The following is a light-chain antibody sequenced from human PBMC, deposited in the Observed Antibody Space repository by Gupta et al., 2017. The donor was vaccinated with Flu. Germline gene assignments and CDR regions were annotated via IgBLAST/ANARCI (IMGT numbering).Light chain of an antibody. CDR2: DAS. CDR1: QSVGSY. CDR3: QQRSNGPPSLT. J-gene: IGKJ4*01. Sequence: EVVLTQSPATLSLSPGESATLSCRASQSVGSYLAWYQQRPGQAPTLLIFDASNRATDIPARFSGSGSGTDFTLTISGREPEDVAVYYCQQRSNGPPSLTFGGRTKVEIK. V-gene: IGKV3-11*01.